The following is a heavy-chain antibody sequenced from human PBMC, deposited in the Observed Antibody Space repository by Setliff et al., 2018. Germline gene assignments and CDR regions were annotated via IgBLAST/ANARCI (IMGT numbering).Heavy chain of an antibody. CDR3: ARGLGNYADY. V-gene: IGHV4-61*10. CDR2: IYYSGST. CDR1: GDFMSSHLYF. J-gene: IGHJ4*02. Sequence: SETLSLTCSVSGDFMSSHLYFWSWIRQPAGKGLEWIGYIYYSGSTYYNPSLKSRVTISVDTSKNQFSLKLSSVTAADTSVYYCARGLGNYADYWGQGTLVTVSS. D-gene: IGHD2-21*01.